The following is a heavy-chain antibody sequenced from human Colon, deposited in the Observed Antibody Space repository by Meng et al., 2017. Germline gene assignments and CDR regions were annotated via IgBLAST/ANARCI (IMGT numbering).Heavy chain of an antibody. J-gene: IGHJ4*02. Sequence: QLQESGPGLVEPAETLSLTCNVSGVSIRSSSYYWGWIRQAPGKGLEWIGSIYASGSAPNHPSLKSRVTISVDTSKNQFSLSLTSVTAADTAVYYCARAVAGDTFDYCGQGTLVTVSS. CDR1: GVSIRSSSYY. V-gene: IGHV4-39*01. D-gene: IGHD6-19*01. CDR2: IYASGSA. CDR3: ARAVAGDTFDY.